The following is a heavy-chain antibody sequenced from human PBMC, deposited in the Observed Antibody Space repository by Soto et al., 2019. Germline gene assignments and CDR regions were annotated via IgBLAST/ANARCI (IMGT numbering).Heavy chain of an antibody. J-gene: IGHJ4*02. D-gene: IGHD3-16*02. CDR3: ARDYRPYDYVWGSYRQFDY. CDR1: GYTYTSYG. V-gene: IGHV1-18*01. CDR2: ISAYNGNT. Sequence: GASVKVCCKDSGYTYTSYGISSVRQAPGQGLEWMGWISAYNGNTKYAQKLQGRVTMTTDTSTSTAYMELRSLRSDDTAVYYCARDYRPYDYVWGSYRQFDYWGQGTLVTVSS.